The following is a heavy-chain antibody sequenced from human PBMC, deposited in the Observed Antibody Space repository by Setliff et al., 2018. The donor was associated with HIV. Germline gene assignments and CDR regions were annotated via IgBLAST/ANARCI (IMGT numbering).Heavy chain of an antibody. CDR3: ARSPAGEGATGTPEY. V-gene: IGHV3-20*04. CDR1: GFRFDDYG. D-gene: IGHD1-26*01. CDR2: INWNGGST. J-gene: IGHJ4*02. Sequence: GESLKISCATSGFRFDDYGMSWVRQAPGKGLEWVSGINWNGGSTGYADSVKGRFTISRDNGKNSLYLQMNSLRAEDTALYYCARSPAGEGATGTPEYWGQGTRVTVSS.